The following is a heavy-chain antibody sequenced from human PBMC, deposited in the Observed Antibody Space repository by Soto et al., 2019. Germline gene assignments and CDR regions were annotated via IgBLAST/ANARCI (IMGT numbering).Heavy chain of an antibody. J-gene: IGHJ5*02. CDR2: INHSGST. V-gene: IGHV4-34*01. CDR3: ARGIKSSP. CDR1: GGSFSGYH. D-gene: IGHD3-10*01. Sequence: SETLSLTCAVYGGSFSGYHWSWIRQPPGKGLEWIGEINHSGSTNYNPSLKSRVTISVDTSKNQFSLKLSSVTAADTAVYYCARGIKSSPWGQGTLVTVSS.